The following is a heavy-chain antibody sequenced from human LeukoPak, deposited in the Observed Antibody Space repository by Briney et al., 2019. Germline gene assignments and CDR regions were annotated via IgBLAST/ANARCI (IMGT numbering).Heavy chain of an antibody. V-gene: IGHV3-30*18. D-gene: IGHD5-12*01. J-gene: IGHJ4*02. CDR1: GFTFFS. Sequence: GGSLRLSCAASGFTFFSMHWVRQAPGKGLEWLAVSSFDENNKYYADSVRGRFTISRDNSKNTVYLQMDSLRPEDTAIYYCAKDSYGGYNDFGIDSWGQGTPVSVSS. CDR3: AKDSYGGYNDFGIDS. CDR2: SSFDENNK.